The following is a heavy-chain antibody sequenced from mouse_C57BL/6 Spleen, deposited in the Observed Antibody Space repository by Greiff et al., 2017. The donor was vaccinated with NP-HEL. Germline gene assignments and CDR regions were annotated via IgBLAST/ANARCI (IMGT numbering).Heavy chain of an antibody. D-gene: IGHD1-1*01. V-gene: IGHV3-6*01. J-gene: IGHJ4*01. CDR1: GYSITSGYF. CDR3: AKGTTEVATDYAMDD. CDR2: ISYYGSN. Sequence: EVQRVQSGPGLVKPSQSLSLTCSVTGYSITSGYFWNWIRQFPGNKLEWMVYISYYGSNHNKPPHEKRISITRNTTKNQLCLELNSVTTENTAAYDCAKGTTEVATDYAMDDWGQGTSVTVAS.